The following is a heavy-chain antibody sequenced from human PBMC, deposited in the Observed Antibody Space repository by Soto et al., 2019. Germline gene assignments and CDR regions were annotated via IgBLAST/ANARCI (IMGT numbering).Heavy chain of an antibody. Sequence: EVQLLESGGGLVQPGGSLRLSCAASGFSFSRYAMIWVRQAPGKGQEWVAGMTGSGGDTRYADSVKGRFTISKDNSNNTQYLQMNKLSAVGTDIYYGANDAKYSDGLGLVDIWGQGTLVTVSS. D-gene: IGHD5-12*01. CDR3: ANDAKYSDGLGLVDI. CDR1: GFSFSRYA. CDR2: MTGSGGDT. V-gene: IGHV3-23*01. J-gene: IGHJ4*02.